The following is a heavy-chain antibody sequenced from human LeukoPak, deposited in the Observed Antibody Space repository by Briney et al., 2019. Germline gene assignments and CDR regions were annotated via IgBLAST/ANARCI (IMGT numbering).Heavy chain of an antibody. Sequence: ASVKVSCKASGYTFTSYDINWVRQATGQGLEWMGWINPNSGGTNYAQKFQGRVTMTRDTSISTAYMELSRLRSDDTAVYYCARNYCTNGVCYWVTSDYWGQGTLVTVSS. CDR2: INPNSGGT. CDR3: ARNYCTNGVCYWVTSDY. D-gene: IGHD2-8*01. CDR1: GYTFTSYD. V-gene: IGHV1-2*02. J-gene: IGHJ4*02.